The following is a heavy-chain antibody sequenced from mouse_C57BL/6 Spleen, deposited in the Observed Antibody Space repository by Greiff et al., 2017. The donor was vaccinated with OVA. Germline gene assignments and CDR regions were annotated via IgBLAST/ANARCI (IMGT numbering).Heavy chain of an antibody. CDR2: IHPNSGST. CDR3: ARQILYGNYVYFDY. J-gene: IGHJ2*01. CDR1: GYTFTSYW. V-gene: IGHV1-64*01. D-gene: IGHD2-1*01. Sequence: QVQLQQPGAELVKPGASVKLSCKASGYTFTSYWMHWVKQRPGQGLEWIGMIHPNSGSTNYNEKFKSKATLTVDKSSSTAYMQLSSLTSEDSAVYYCARQILYGNYVYFDYWGQGTTLTVSS.